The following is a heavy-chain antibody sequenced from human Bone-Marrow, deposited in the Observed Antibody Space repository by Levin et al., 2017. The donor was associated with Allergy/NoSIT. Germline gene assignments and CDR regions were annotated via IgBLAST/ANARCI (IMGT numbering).Heavy chain of an antibody. J-gene: IGHJ4*02. V-gene: IGHV1-2*06. CDR3: ARGSGVSTLWYFDS. CDR1: GYTFSDFY. CDR2: INPHSGGA. Sequence: ASVKVSCKTSGYTFSDFYMHWLRQAPGQGLEWMGRINPHSGGANSARKFQGRLTMTWDTSINTLYMELSSLESDDTALYYCARGSGVSTLWYFDSWGQGTLVTVSS. D-gene: IGHD2-21*01.